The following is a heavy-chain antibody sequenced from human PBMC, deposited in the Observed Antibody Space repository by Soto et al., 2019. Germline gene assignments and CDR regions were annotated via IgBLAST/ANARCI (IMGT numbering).Heavy chain of an antibody. CDR3: PRGPLTMIVVVITPPDY. Sequence: PGGSLRLSCAASGFTFSSYAMHWVRQAPGKGLEWVAVISYDGSNKYYADSVKGRFTISRDNSKNTLYLQMNSLRAEDTAVYYCPRGPLTMIVVVITPPDYWGQGTLVTVSS. CDR1: GFTFSSYA. V-gene: IGHV3-30-3*01. D-gene: IGHD3-22*01. CDR2: ISYDGSNK. J-gene: IGHJ4*02.